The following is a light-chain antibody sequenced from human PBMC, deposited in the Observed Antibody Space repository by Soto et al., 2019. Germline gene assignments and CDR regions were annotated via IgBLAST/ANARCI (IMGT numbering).Light chain of an antibody. Sequence: DIQVTQSPSSMSASVGDRVSITCRTSQNIDKYVNWYQQKSGKAPELLIYGASSLQSGVSSRFSGSGSGTEFTLTITSLLPEDFATYYCQQSFTTPQLFGRGTKLEI. CDR2: GAS. V-gene: IGKV1-39*01. CDR1: QNIDKY. CDR3: QQSFTTPQL. J-gene: IGKJ2*01.